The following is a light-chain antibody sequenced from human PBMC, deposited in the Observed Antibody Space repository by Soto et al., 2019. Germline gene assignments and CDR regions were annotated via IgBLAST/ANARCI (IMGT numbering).Light chain of an antibody. CDR3: MQALETPPT. CDR1: QSLLHRNGYNY. Sequence: DIVMTQSPLSLPVTPGEPASISCRSSQSLLHRNGYNYLDWYLQKPGQAPQLLIYLGSNRASGVPARFSGSGSGTDFTLKISTVEAEDVGIYYCMQALETPPTFGQGTKVEIK. V-gene: IGKV2-28*01. J-gene: IGKJ1*01. CDR2: LGS.